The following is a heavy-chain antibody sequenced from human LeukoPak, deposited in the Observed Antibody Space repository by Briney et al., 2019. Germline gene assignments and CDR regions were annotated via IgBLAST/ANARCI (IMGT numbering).Heavy chain of an antibody. V-gene: IGHV4-31*03. CDR1: CGSISSGGYY. CDR2: IYYSGST. CDR3: ARVVSAVYGDFFDY. Sequence: SETLSLTCTVSCGSISSGGYYWSWIRQHPGKGLEWIGYIYYSGSTYYHPSLKSRVTILVDTSKNQFSLKLSSVTAADTAVYYCARVVSAVYGDFFDYGGQRTLVTVSS. J-gene: IGHJ4*02. D-gene: IGHD4-17*01.